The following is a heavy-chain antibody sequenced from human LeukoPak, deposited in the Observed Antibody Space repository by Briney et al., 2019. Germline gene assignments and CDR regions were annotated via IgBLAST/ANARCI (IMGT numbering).Heavy chain of an antibody. CDR2: MNPNSGNT. V-gene: IGHV1-8*02. D-gene: IGHD6-13*01. J-gene: IGHJ2*01. Sequence: ASVKVSCKPSGYTFTSYDINCVPQATGQGLEWMGWMNPNSGNTGYAQNFQGRVTMTRNPSISTAYMELSSLRSEDTAVYYCARVSSSWYQDWYFDLWGRGTLVTVSS. CDR1: GYTFTSYD. CDR3: ARVSSSWYQDWYFDL.